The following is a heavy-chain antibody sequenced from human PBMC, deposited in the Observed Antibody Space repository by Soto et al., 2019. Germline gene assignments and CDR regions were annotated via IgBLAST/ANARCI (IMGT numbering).Heavy chain of an antibody. CDR3: AKDFDVSRRLGYCSGGSCYPDAFDI. CDR2: ISGSGGST. V-gene: IGHV3-23*01. J-gene: IGHJ3*02. D-gene: IGHD2-15*01. Sequence: GGSLRLSCAASGFTFSSYAMSWVRQAPGKGLEWVSAISGSGGSTYYADSVKGRFTISRDNSKNTLYLQMNSLRAEDTAVYYCAKDFDVSRRLGYCSGGSCYPDAFDIWGQGTMVTVSS. CDR1: GFTFSSYA.